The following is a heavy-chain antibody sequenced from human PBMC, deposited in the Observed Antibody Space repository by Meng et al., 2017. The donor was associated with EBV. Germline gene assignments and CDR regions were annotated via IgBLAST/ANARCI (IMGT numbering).Heavy chain of an antibody. D-gene: IGHD6-19*01. J-gene: IGHJ4*02. CDR2: ISYDGSNK. Sequence: GGGVPAGRSIVLSFAASGLTFSSYGMHWVRQAPGKGLEWVAVISYDGSNKYYADSVKGRFTISRDNSKNTLYLQMNSLRAEDTAVYYCASAEEAVAGTLDYWGQGTLVTVSS. CDR3: ASAEEAVAGTLDY. CDR1: GLTFSSYG. V-gene: IGHV3-30*03.